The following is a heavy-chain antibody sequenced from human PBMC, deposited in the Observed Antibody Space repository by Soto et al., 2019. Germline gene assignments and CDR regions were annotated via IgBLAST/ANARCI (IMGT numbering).Heavy chain of an antibody. CDR2: ISWDGGST. CDR3: AKDMGEYSSSFDY. J-gene: IGHJ4*02. CDR1: GFTFDDYA. V-gene: IGHV3-43D*03. Sequence: GGSLRLSCAASGFTFDDYAMHWVRQAPGKGLEWVSLISWDGGSTYYADSVKGRFTISRDNSKNSLYLQMNSLRGEATALYYCAKDMGEYSSSFDYWGQGTLVTVSS. D-gene: IGHD6-6*01.